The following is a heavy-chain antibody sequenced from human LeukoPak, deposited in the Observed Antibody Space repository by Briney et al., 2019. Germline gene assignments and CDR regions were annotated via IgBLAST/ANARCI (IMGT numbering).Heavy chain of an antibody. Sequence: GSLRLSCAASGFTFSSYAMSWVRQAPGKGLEWVSAISGSGGSTYYADSVKGRFTISRDNSKNTLYLQMNSLRAEDTAVYYCAKQMVATRVVDYWGQGTLVTVSS. D-gene: IGHD1-26*01. CDR2: ISGSGGST. V-gene: IGHV3-23*01. J-gene: IGHJ4*02. CDR3: AKQMVATRVVDY. CDR1: GFTFSSYA.